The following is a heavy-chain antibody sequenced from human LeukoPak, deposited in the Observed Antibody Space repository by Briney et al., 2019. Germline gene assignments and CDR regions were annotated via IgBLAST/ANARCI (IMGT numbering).Heavy chain of an antibody. D-gene: IGHD4-17*01. V-gene: IGHV4-39*01. Sequence: PSETLSLTCTVSGGSISSYYWGWIRQPPGKGLEWIGSIYYSGSTYYNPPLKSRVTISVDTSKNQFSLKLSSVTAADTAVYYCARHTGDYLGLTWFDPWGQGTLVTVSS. CDR3: ARHTGDYLGLTWFDP. J-gene: IGHJ5*02. CDR1: GGSISSYY. CDR2: IYYSGST.